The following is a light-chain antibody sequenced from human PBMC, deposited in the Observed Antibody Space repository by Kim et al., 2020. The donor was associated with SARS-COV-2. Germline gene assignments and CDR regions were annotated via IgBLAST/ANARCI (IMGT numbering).Light chain of an antibody. J-gene: IGLJ2*01. CDR3: QAWDSSTVV. CDR1: KLGDKY. V-gene: IGLV3-1*01. Sequence: VSPVQTASITCAGDKLGDKYACWYQQKPGQSPVLVIYQDSKRPSGIPERFSGSNSGNTATLTISGTQAMDEADYYCQAWDSSTVVFGGGTQLTVL. CDR2: QDS.